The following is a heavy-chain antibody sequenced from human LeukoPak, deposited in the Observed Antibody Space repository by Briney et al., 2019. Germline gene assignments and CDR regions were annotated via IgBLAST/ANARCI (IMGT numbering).Heavy chain of an antibody. V-gene: IGHV3-53*04. J-gene: IGHJ4*02. CDR1: GFTVSSNY. Sequence: GGSLRLSCAASGFTVSSNYMSWVRQAPGKGLEWVSVIYSGGSTYYADSVKGRFTISRHNSKNTLYLQMNSLGAEDTALYYCAKKQYSRSWYRNSLSFDYWGQGTLVTVPS. CDR3: AKKQYSRSWYRNSLSFDY. D-gene: IGHD6-13*01. CDR2: IYSGGST.